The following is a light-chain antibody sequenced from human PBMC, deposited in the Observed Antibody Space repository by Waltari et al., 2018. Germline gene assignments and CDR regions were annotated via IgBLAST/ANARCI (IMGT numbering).Light chain of an antibody. J-gene: IGKJ2*01. CDR1: QNVLSNFNNKNY. V-gene: IGKV4-1*01. CDR2: WAS. Sequence: DIVMTQSPDSLAVSLGERATINCKSSQNVLSNFNNKNYLAWYQLKPGQSPKLLIYWASTRESGVPDRFSGSGSGTDFTLTISSLQAEDVAVYYCQQYYTAPYTFGQGTKVEIK. CDR3: QQYYTAPYT.